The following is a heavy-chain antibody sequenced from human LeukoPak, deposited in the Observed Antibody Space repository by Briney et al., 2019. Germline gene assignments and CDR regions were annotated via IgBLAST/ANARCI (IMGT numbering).Heavy chain of an antibody. D-gene: IGHD3-22*01. Sequence: ASVKVSCKASGYTFTGYYMHWVRQAPGQGLEWMGWINPNSGGTNYAQKFQGRVTMTRDTPSSTAYMELSRLRSDDTAVYYCARGTYYYDSSGRAFDYWGQGTLVTVSS. V-gene: IGHV1-2*02. CDR2: INPNSGGT. J-gene: IGHJ4*02. CDR3: ARGTYYYDSSGRAFDY. CDR1: GYTFTGYY.